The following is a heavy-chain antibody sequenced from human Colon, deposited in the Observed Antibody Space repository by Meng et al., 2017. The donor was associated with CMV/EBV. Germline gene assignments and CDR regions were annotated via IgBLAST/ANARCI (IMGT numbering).Heavy chain of an antibody. CDR1: GFTFSSYW. Sequence: GGSLRLSCEASGFTFSSYWMHWVRQTPGKGLVWVSRINSDESIANYADSVKGRFIISRDNAKNTLYLQMNSLRAEDTAVYFCARTTVQGFNWFDPWGQGTLVTVSS. J-gene: IGHJ5*02. V-gene: IGHV3-74*01. CDR2: INSDESIA. CDR3: ARTTVQGFNWFDP. D-gene: IGHD4-17*01.